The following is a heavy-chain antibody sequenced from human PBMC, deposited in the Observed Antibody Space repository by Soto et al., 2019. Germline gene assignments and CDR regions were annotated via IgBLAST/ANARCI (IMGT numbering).Heavy chain of an antibody. CDR2: ISSSGSTI. J-gene: IGHJ3*02. CDR3: AKMKFGFWSGPTGDAFDI. Sequence: QVQLVESGGGLVKPGGSLRLSCAASGFTFSDYYMSWIRQAPGKGLEWVSYISSSGSTIYYADSVKGRFTISRDNSKNTLYLQMNSLRAEDTAVYYCAKMKFGFWSGPTGDAFDIWGQGTMVTVSS. V-gene: IGHV3-11*01. D-gene: IGHD3-3*01. CDR1: GFTFSDYY.